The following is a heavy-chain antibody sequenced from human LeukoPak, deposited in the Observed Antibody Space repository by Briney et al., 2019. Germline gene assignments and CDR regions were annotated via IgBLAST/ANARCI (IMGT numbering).Heavy chain of an antibody. CDR3: ATASIVVVIAIRNHDAFDI. Sequence: GASVKVSCKVSGYTLTELSMHWVRQAPGKGLEWMGGFDPEDGETIYAQKFQGRVTMTEDTSTDTAYMELSSLRSEDTAVYYCATASIVVVIAIRNHDAFDIWGQGTMVTVSS. CDR2: FDPEDGET. J-gene: IGHJ3*02. D-gene: IGHD2-21*01. V-gene: IGHV1-24*01. CDR1: GYTLTELS.